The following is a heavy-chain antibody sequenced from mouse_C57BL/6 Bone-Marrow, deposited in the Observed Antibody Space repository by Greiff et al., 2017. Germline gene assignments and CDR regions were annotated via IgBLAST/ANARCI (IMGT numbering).Heavy chain of an antibody. CDR3: ARSEGYGSSFAY. CDR2: IYPRSGNT. V-gene: IGHV1-81*01. D-gene: IGHD2-2*01. J-gene: IGHJ3*01. CDR1: GYTFTSYG. Sequence: QVHVKQSGAELARPGASVKLSCTASGYTFTSYGISWVKQRTGQGLEWIGEIYPRSGNTYYNEKFKGKATLTADKSSSTAYMELRSLTSEDSAVYCCARSEGYGSSFAYWGQGTLVTVSA.